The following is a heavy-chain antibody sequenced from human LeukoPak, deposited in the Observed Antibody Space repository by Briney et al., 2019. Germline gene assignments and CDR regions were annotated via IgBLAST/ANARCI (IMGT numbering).Heavy chain of an antibody. CDR1: GGSISSYY. CDR2: IYTSGST. CDR3: ARGPHGRIYDILTGFDY. D-gene: IGHD3-9*01. V-gene: IGHV4-4*07. J-gene: IGHJ4*02. Sequence: SETLSLTCTVSGGSISSYYWSWIRQPAGKGLEWIGRIYTSGSTNYNPSLKSRVTMSVDTSKNQFSLKLSSVTAADTAVYYCARGPHGRIYDILTGFDYWGQGTLVTVSS.